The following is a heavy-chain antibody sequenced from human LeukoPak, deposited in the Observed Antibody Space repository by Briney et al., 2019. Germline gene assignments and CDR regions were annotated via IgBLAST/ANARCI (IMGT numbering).Heavy chain of an antibody. CDR2: ISSDRSTI. CDR3: ARNDYYFDY. Sequence: GVSVRLPCAASRYPFKRYSIHWVRRARGRGLEWVSYISSDRSTIYYADSVKGRFTISRDNAKNSLYLQMNSLRAEDTAVYYCARNDYYFDYWGQGTLVTVSS. V-gene: IGHV3-48*01. CDR1: RYPFKRYS. J-gene: IGHJ4*02. D-gene: IGHD3-3*01.